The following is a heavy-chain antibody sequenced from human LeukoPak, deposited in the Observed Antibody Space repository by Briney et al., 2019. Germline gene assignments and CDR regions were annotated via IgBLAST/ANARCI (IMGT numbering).Heavy chain of an antibody. CDR1: GFTFDDYA. D-gene: IGHD3-10*01. Sequence: GGSLRLSCAASGFTFDDYAMRWVRHAPGKGMEWVSGISWNSGSICYADSVKGRFTISRDNAKNSLYLQMNSLRAEDTALYYCAKEITRWGPLYYWGQGTLFTVSS. V-gene: IGHV3-9*01. J-gene: IGHJ4*02. CDR3: AKEITRWGPLYY. CDR2: ISWNSGSI.